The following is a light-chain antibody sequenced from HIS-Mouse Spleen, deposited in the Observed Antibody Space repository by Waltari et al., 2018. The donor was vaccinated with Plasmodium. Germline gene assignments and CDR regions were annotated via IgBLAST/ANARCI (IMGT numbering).Light chain of an antibody. Sequence: DIVMPQSPATPSVSPGERATLSCRASQSVSSNLAWYQQKPGQAPRLLIYGASTMATGIPARFSGSGSGTEFSLTISSLQSEDFAVYYCQQYNNWSFTCGPGTKVDIK. CDR3: QQYNNWSFT. J-gene: IGKJ3*01. CDR2: GAS. CDR1: QSVSSN. V-gene: IGKV3-15*01.